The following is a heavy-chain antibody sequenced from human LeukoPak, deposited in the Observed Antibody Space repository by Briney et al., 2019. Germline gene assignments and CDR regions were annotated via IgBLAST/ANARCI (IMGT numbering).Heavy chain of an antibody. V-gene: IGHV4-38-2*01. Sequence: SETLPLTCAVSGYSISSGYYWGWIRQPPGKGLEWIGSIYHSGSTYYNPSLKSRVTISVDTSKNQFSLKLSSVTAADTAVYHCARLVLARFYDSSGYFDYWGQGTLVTVSS. CDR3: ARLVLARFYDSSGYFDY. CDR1: GYSISSGYY. J-gene: IGHJ4*02. CDR2: IYHSGST. D-gene: IGHD3-22*01.